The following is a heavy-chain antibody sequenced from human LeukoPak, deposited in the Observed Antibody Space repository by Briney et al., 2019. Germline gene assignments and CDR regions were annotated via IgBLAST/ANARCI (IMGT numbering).Heavy chain of an antibody. Sequence: GGSLRLSCVASGFTFNNYWMSWVRQAPGKGLEWVANIKQDGSEKYYVDSVKGRFTISRDNAKNSLYLQMNSLRAEDTAVYYCARDPTMRSIAAADYWGQGTPVTVSS. CDR1: GFTFNNYW. D-gene: IGHD6-13*01. V-gene: IGHV3-7*01. CDR3: ARDPTMRSIAAADY. J-gene: IGHJ4*02. CDR2: IKQDGSEK.